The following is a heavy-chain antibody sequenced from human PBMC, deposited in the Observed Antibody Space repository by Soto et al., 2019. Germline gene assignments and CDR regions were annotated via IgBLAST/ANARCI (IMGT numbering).Heavy chain of an antibody. CDR3: RKAHESEDFIGMSV. CDR2: MYKTGET. Sequence: PSETLSLTCTVSGGSVSTGMKYWGWVRQPPGKALEFIGYMYKTGETLLNSSLKSRVTLSMETSKNQFSLTLTSVTAADTAVYFCRKAHESEDFIGMSVWGPGTTVTVSS. J-gene: IGHJ6*02. CDR1: GGSVSTGMKY. V-gene: IGHV4-61*01. D-gene: IGHD3-16*02.